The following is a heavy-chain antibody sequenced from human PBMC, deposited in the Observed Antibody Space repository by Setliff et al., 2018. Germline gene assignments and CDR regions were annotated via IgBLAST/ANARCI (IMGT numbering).Heavy chain of an antibody. D-gene: IGHD3-3*01. CDR1: GGSFNSYY. CDR2: INQSGST. J-gene: IGHJ4*02. Sequence: PSETLSLTCAVYGGSFNSYYWSWIRQPPGKGLEWIGEINQSGSTNYNPSLKSRVTMSVDTSKNQFSLKLSPVTAADTAVYYCARTYNFWSGYFDYWGQGTLVTVSS. CDR3: ARTYNFWSGYFDY. V-gene: IGHV4-34*01.